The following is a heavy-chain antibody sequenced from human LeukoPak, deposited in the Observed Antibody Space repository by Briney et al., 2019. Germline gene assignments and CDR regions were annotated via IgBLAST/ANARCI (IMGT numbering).Heavy chain of an antibody. V-gene: IGHV4-31*03. CDR3: ARDRRNVLRYFDWHPPDAFDI. CDR1: GGSISSGGYY. J-gene: IGHJ3*02. D-gene: IGHD3-9*01. Sequence: SETLSLTCTVSGGSISSGGYYWSWIRQHPGKGLEWIGYIYYSGSTYYNPSLKSRVTISVDTSKNQFSLKLSSVTAADTAVYYCARDRRNVLRYFDWHPPDAFDIWGQGTMVTVSS. CDR2: IYYSGST.